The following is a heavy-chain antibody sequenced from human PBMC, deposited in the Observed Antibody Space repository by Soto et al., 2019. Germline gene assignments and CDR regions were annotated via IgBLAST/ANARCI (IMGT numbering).Heavy chain of an antibody. J-gene: IGHJ4*02. V-gene: IGHV3-53*04. CDR3: ARSYCGYDPFDY. D-gene: IGHD5-12*01. CDR1: GFTVSSNY. CDR2: IYSGGST. Sequence: GGSLRLSCAASGFTVSSNYMSWVRQAPGKGLEWVSVIYSGGSTYYADSVKGRFTISRHTSKTTLYLQMNSLRAEDTAVYYCARSYCGYDPFDYWGQGTLVTVSS.